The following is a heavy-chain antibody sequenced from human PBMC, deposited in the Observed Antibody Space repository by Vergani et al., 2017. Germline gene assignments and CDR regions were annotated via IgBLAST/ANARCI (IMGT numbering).Heavy chain of an antibody. CDR2: IKQDGSEK. D-gene: IGHD4-11*01. CDR3: AKEEPPTVTTPGGFYYYYYGMDV. Sequence: EVQLVESGGGLVQPGGSLRLSCAASGFTFSSYWMSWVRQAPGKGLEWVANIKQDGSEKYYVGSVKGRFTISRDNAKNTLYLQMNSLRAEDTAVYYCAKEEPPTVTTPGGFYYYYYGMDVWGQGTTVTVSS. J-gene: IGHJ6*02. V-gene: IGHV3-7*01. CDR1: GFTFSSYW.